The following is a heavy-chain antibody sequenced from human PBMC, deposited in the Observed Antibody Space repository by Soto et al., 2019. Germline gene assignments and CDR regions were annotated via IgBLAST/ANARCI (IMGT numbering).Heavy chain of an antibody. V-gene: IGHV4-59*01. CDR2: LYNAGST. CDR1: GGSISRYY. D-gene: IGHD2-21*02. J-gene: IGHJ6*02. CDR3: ARDLWGYCGTDCYPLDV. Sequence: QVRLQESGPGLVKPSETLSLPCTVPGGSISRYYWSWFRQPPGKGREWIGYLYNAGSTIYNPSLKSRVTISVDMSQNQFSLNLNYVTAADTAVYYCARDLWGYCGTDCYPLDVWGQGTTVTVSS.